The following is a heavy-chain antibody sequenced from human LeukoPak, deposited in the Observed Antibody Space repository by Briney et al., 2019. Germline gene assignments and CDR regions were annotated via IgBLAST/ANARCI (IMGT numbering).Heavy chain of an antibody. J-gene: IGHJ4*02. CDR2: IIPIFGTA. CDR1: GGTFSSYA. Sequence: SVTVSCKASGGTFSSYAISWVRQAPGQGLEWMGGIIPIFGTANCAQKFQGRVTITADESTSTAYMELSSLRSEDTAVYYCARTYYDSSGPLDYWGQGTLVTVSS. D-gene: IGHD3-22*01. CDR3: ARTYYDSSGPLDY. V-gene: IGHV1-69*13.